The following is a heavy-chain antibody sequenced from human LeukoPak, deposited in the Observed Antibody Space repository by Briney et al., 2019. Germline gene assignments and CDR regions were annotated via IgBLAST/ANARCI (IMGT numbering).Heavy chain of an antibody. CDR1: GFTFSSYG. Sequence: AGGSLRLSCAASGFTFSSYGMHWVRQAPGKGLEWVAFIRYDGSNKYYADSVKGRFTISRDNSKNTLYLQMNSLRAEDTAVYYCAKDLIGSGSTCDYWGQGTLVTVSS. D-gene: IGHD1-26*01. J-gene: IGHJ4*02. CDR3: AKDLIGSGSTCDY. V-gene: IGHV3-30*02. CDR2: IRYDGSNK.